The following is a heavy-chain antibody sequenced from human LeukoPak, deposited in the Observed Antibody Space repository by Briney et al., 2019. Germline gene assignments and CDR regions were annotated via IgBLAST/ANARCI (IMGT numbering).Heavy chain of an antibody. Sequence: PGGSLRLSCAASGFTFSSYAMSWVRQAPGKGLEWVSAISGSGGSTHYADSVKGRSTISRDNSKNTLYLQMNSLRAEDTAVYYCAKDYYDSSGYYIDWGQGTLVTVSS. D-gene: IGHD3-22*01. CDR1: GFTFSSYA. V-gene: IGHV3-23*01. J-gene: IGHJ4*02. CDR2: ISGSGGST. CDR3: AKDYYDSSGYYID.